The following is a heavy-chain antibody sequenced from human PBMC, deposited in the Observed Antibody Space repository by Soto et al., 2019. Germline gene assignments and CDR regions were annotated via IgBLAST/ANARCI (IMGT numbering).Heavy chain of an antibody. Sequence: SETLSLTCTVSGGSISSGGYYWSWIRQHPGKGLEWIGYIYYSGSTYYNPSLKSRVTISVDTSKNQFSLKLSSVTAADTAVYYCARDKEYCSSTSCLGTYGMDVWGQGTTVT. D-gene: IGHD2-2*01. V-gene: IGHV4-31*03. CDR1: GGSISSGGYY. CDR2: IYYSGST. J-gene: IGHJ6*02. CDR3: ARDKEYCSSTSCLGTYGMDV.